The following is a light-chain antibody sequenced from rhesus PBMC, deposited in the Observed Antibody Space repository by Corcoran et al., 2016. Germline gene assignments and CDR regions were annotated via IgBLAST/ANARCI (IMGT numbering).Light chain of an antibody. CDR2: YAK. J-gene: IGKJ1*01. Sequence: DIQMTQSPSSLSASVGDRVTITCRASQGISSYLNWYQQKPGKAPKLLFYYAKRLKSGVPSRFSGSGYGTEFTLTINSLQPEDFATYSVQQYNSLPRTFGQGTKVEIK. CDR3: QQYNSLPRT. V-gene: IGKV1-32*01. CDR1: QGISSY.